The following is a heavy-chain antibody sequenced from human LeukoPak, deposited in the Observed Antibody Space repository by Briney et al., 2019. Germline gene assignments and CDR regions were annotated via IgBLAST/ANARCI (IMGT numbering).Heavy chain of an antibody. D-gene: IGHD6-19*01. CDR2: INHSGST. CDR1: GGSISSSSYY. CDR3: ARGADSSGWYRSYYYYGMDV. J-gene: IGHJ6*02. V-gene: IGHV4-39*07. Sequence: SETLSLTCTVSGGSISSSSYYWSWIRQPPGKGLEWIGEINHSGSTNYNPSLKSRVTISVDTSKNQFSLKLSSVTAADTAVYYCARGADSSGWYRSYYYYGMDVWGQGTTVTVSS.